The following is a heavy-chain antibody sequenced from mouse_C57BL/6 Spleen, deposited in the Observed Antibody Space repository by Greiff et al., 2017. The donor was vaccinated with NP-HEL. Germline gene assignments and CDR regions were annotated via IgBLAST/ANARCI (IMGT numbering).Heavy chain of an antibody. Sequence: QVQLKQPGAELVRPGTSVKLSCKASGYTFTSYWMHWVKQRPGQGLEWIGVIDPSDSYTNYNQKFKGKATLTVDTSSSTAYMQLSSLTSEDSAVYYCARGGGSSFYFDYWGQGTTLTVSS. CDR2: IDPSDSYT. D-gene: IGHD1-1*01. CDR1: GYTFTSYW. CDR3: ARGGGSSFYFDY. J-gene: IGHJ2*01. V-gene: IGHV1-59*01.